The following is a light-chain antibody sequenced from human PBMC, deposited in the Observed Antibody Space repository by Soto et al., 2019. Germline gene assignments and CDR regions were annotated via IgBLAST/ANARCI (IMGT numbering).Light chain of an antibody. Sequence: EIVMTQSPATLSVSPGERATLSCRASQSFSSNLAWYQQKRGQAPRLLIYGASTRATCIPDRFSGSGSGTDFTLTISRLEPEDFAVYYCQQYGSSGTFGQGTKVDIK. CDR3: QQYGSSGT. CDR1: QSFSSN. J-gene: IGKJ1*01. CDR2: GAS. V-gene: IGKV3-20*01.